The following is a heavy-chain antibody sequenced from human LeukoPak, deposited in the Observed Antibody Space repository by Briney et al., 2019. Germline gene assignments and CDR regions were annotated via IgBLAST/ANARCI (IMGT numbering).Heavy chain of an antibody. J-gene: IGHJ5*02. D-gene: IGHD3-9*01. CDR1: GGSISSYY. CDR3: ARQEGKYYDILTGYSPGGWFDP. V-gene: IGHV4-59*08. Sequence: AETLSLTCTVSGGSISSYYWSWIRQPPGKGLEWIGYIYYSGSTNYNPSLKSRVNISVGTSSNQFSLKLSSVTAADTAVYYCARQEGKYYDILTGYSPGGWFDPWGQGPLFPASS. CDR2: IYYSGST.